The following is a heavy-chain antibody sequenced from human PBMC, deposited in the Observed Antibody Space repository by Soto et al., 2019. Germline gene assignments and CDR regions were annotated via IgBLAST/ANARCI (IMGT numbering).Heavy chain of an antibody. CDR2: IYYSGST. CDR1: GGSISSYY. CDR3: ARDLITMVRGVNHYMDV. D-gene: IGHD3-10*01. V-gene: IGHV4-59*01. Sequence: SQTLSLTCTVSGGSISSYYWSWIRQPPGKGLEWIGYIYYSGSTNYNPSLKSRVTISVDTSKNQFSLKLSSVTAADTAVYYCARDLITMVRGVNHYMDVWGKGTTVTVSS. J-gene: IGHJ6*03.